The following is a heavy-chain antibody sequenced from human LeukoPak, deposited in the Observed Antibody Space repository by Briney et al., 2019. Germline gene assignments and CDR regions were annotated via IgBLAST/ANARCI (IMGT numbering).Heavy chain of an antibody. CDR2: INSYGSST. CDR1: GFSFRSHW. CDR3: TTHTTAMGNFDH. J-gene: IGHJ4*02. D-gene: IGHD2-21*02. V-gene: IGHV3-74*01. Sequence: GGSLRLSCAASGFSFRSHWMHWVRQAPGKGLVWVSRINSYGSSTLYVDSVKGRFTISRDNAKNTLYLQMNSLRAEDTAVYYCTTHTTAMGNFDHWGQGTLVTVSS.